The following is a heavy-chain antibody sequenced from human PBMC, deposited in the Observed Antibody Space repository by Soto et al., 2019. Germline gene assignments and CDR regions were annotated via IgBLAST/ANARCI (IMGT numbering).Heavy chain of an antibody. CDR2: IYYSGST. J-gene: IGHJ6*02. D-gene: IGHD2-15*01. V-gene: IGHV4-30-4*01. CDR3: ARGEDIVVVVAATHKTLYGMDV. Sequence: PSETLSLTCTVSGGSISSGDYYWSWIRQPPGKGLEWIGYIYYSGSTYYNPSLKSRVTISVDTSKNQFSLKLSSVTAADTAVYYCARGEDIVVVVAATHKTLYGMDVWGQGTTVTVSS. CDR1: GGSISSGDYY.